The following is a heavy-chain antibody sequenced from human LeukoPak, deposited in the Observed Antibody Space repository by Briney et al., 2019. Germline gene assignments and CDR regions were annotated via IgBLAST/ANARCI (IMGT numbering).Heavy chain of an antibody. CDR3: ERESGSYEAYFDY. CDR2: IFPIFATA. V-gene: IGHV1-69*13. D-gene: IGHD1-26*01. J-gene: IGHJ4*02. CDR1: RGTVSSYA. Sequence: SVKVSCKASRGTVSSYAISWGREAPGQGLEWMGRIFPIFATANYAQKFQGRVTITADESTSTAYMELSSLRSEDKAVDYFERESGSYEAYFDYWGQGTLVTVSS.